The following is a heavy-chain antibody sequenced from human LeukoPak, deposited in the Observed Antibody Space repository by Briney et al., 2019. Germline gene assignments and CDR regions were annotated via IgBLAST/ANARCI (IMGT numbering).Heavy chain of an antibody. CDR3: ARVRTYYYDSSGYYPPPLFDY. D-gene: IGHD3-22*01. CDR2: IYYSGST. V-gene: IGHV4-59*01. CDR1: GGSISSYY. J-gene: IGHJ4*02. Sequence: SETLSLTCTVSGGSISSYYWSWIRQPPGKGLEWIGYIYYSGSTNYNPSLKSRVTISADTSKNQFSLKLSSVTAADTAVYYCARVRTYYYDSSGYYPPPLFDYWGQGTLVTVSS.